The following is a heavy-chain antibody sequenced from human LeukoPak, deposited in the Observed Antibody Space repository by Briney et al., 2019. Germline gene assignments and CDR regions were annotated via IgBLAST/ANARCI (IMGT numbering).Heavy chain of an antibody. CDR3: ASPPGNADPVGSYHFDY. J-gene: IGHJ4*02. V-gene: IGHV1-69*04. D-gene: IGHD1-14*01. CDR2: IIPIFGIA. Sequence: ASVKVSCKASGGTFSSYAISWVRQAPGQGLEWMGRIIPIFGIANYAQKFQGRVTITADKSTSTAYMELSSLRSEDTAVYYCASPPGNADPVGSYHFDYWGQGTLVTVSS. CDR1: GGTFSSYA.